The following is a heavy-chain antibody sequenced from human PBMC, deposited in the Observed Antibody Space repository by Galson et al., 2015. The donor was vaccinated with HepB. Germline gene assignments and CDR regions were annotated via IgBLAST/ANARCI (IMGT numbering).Heavy chain of an antibody. Sequence: SLRLSCAASGFTFGDYAMSWVRQAPGKGLEWVGFIRSKAYGGTTEYAASVKGRFTISRDDSKSIAYLQMNSLKTEDTAVYYCTREFYYGSGRPGDYWGQGTLVTVSS. CDR2: IRSKAYGGTT. D-gene: IGHD3-10*01. J-gene: IGHJ4*02. CDR1: GFTFGDYA. V-gene: IGHV3-49*04. CDR3: TREFYYGSGRPGDY.